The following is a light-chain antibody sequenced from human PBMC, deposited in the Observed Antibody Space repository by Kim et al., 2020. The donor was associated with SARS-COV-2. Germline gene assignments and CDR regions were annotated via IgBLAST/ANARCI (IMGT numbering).Light chain of an antibody. Sequence: ALGQTVRITCQGDSLRTYYASWYQQKPGQAPILVIYGKNNRPSGIPDRFSGSGSGNTASLTVTGAQAVDEADYYCNSRDNSGNHVLFGGGTKLTVL. CDR2: GKN. CDR1: SLRTYY. V-gene: IGLV3-19*01. J-gene: IGLJ2*01. CDR3: NSRDNSGNHVL.